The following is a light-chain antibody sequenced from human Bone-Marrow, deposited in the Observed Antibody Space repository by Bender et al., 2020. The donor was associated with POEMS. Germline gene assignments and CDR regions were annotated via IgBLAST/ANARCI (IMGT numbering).Light chain of an antibody. Sequence: SYELTQPPSVSVSPGQTARITCSGDALPQEYAYWYQQKPGQAPVLVIYKDSERPSGIPERFSGSSSGNTATLTISRVEDGDEANYYCQVWDSSSDHWLFGGGTKVTVL. CDR2: KDS. CDR3: QVWDSSSDHWL. V-gene: IGLV3-25*02. CDR1: ALPQEY. J-gene: IGLJ3*02.